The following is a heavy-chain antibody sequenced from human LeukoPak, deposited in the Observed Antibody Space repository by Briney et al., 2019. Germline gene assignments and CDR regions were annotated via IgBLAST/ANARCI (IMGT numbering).Heavy chain of an antibody. J-gene: IGHJ5*02. CDR3: ARQRAYWFDP. CDR1: GGSISSSSYY. V-gene: IGHV4-39*01. Sequence: SETLSLTCTVSGGSISSSSYYWGWARQPPGKGLEWIGSIFYTGNSYYNPSLKSRVTISVDTSKNQFSLKLSSVTAADTAVYYCARQRAYWFDPWGQGTLVTVSS. CDR2: IFYTGNS.